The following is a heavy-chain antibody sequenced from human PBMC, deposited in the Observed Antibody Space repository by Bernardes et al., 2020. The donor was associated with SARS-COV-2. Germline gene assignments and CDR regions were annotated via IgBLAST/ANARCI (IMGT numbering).Heavy chain of an antibody. Sequence: SETLSLTCTVSGGSISSYYWSWIRQPPGKGLEWIGYIYYSGSTNYNPSLKSRVTISVDTSKNQFSLKLSSVTAADTAVYYCARDATDSSTSWNWFDPWGQGTLVTVSS. J-gene: IGHJ5*02. CDR3: ARDATDSSTSWNWFDP. CDR2: IYYSGST. CDR1: GGSISSYY. D-gene: IGHD2-2*01. V-gene: IGHV4-59*01.